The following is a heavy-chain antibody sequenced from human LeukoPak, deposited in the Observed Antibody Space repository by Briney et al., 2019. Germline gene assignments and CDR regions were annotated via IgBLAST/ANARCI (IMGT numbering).Heavy chain of an antibody. Sequence: GGSLRLSCAASGFTFRSFEINWVRQAPGKGLECVSYVSSSGCAIYYVDSLKRQFTVSRDNAKNTLYLQMSSLRAEDPAVYYCARVAAGYYGVDVWGKGTTVSVSS. D-gene: IGHD6-19*01. V-gene: IGHV3-48*03. CDR2: VSSSGCAI. CDR3: ARVAAGYYGVDV. J-gene: IGHJ6*04. CDR1: GFTFRSFE.